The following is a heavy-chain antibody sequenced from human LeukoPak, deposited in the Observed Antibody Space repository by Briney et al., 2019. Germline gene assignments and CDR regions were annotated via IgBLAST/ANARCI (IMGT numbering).Heavy chain of an antibody. D-gene: IGHD3-3*01. CDR2: IWYDGSNK. CDR1: GFTFSSYG. Sequence: GGSLRLSCAASGFTFSSYGMHWVRQAPGKGLEWVAVIWYDGSNKYYADSVKGRFTISRGNSKNTLYLQMNSLRAEDTAVYYCAKGGEWLPYYYYMDVWGKGTTVTVSS. CDR3: AKGGEWLPYYYYMDV. V-gene: IGHV3-33*06. J-gene: IGHJ6*03.